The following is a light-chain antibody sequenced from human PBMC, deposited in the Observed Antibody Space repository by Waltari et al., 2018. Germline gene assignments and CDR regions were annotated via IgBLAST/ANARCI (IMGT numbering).Light chain of an antibody. CDR1: QSLLHSSGNNY. CDR3: MQALRIPWT. Sequence: DIVMTQSPLSLPVTPGEPASISCRSSQSLLHSSGNNYLDWYVQKPGQSPQLLFYVGSTRASGVTDGCSCSEAGTEFTLKISRVEAEDVGVYYCMQALRIPWTFGQGTKVEIK. V-gene: IGKV2-28*01. CDR2: VGS. J-gene: IGKJ1*01.